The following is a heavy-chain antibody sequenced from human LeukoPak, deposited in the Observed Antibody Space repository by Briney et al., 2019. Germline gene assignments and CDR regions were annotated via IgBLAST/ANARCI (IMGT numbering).Heavy chain of an antibody. D-gene: IGHD1-14*01. J-gene: IGHJ5*02. V-gene: IGHV3-15*01. Sequence: PGGSLRFSCAASGFTFSNAWMNWVRQAPGKGLEWVGRIKSNTDGGTADYAAPVKGRFTISRDDSKNTLYLQMNSLRTEDTAVYYCTTGRIAWGQGTLVTVSS. CDR1: GFTFSNAW. CDR2: IKSNTDGGTA. CDR3: TTGRIA.